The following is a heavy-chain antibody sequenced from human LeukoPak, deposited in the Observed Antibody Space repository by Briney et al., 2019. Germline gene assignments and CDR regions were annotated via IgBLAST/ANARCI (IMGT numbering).Heavy chain of an antibody. J-gene: IGHJ4*02. V-gene: IGHV3-30*03. CDR1: GFTLSSYG. CDR3: ARDPDSSFDY. D-gene: IGHD6-6*01. CDR2: ISYDGSNK. Sequence: GGSLRLSCAASGFTLSSYGMHWVRQAPGKGLEWVAVISYDGSNKYYGDSVRGRFTISRDDSKNTLYLQMNSLRDEDTAVYYCARDPDSSFDYWGQGTPVTVSS.